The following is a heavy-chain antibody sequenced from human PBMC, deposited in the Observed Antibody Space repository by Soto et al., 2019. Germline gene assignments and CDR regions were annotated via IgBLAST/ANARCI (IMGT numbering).Heavy chain of an antibody. CDR3: ARGSFRLRPRIDY. CDR1: GGSFSGYY. Sequence: SETLSLSCAVYGGSFSGYYWSWIRQPPGKGLEWIGEINHSGSTNYNPSLKSRVTISVDTSKNQFSLKLSSVTAAATAVYYCARGSFRLRPRIDYWGQGTLVTVSS. V-gene: IGHV4-34*01. CDR2: INHSGST. D-gene: IGHD3-16*01. J-gene: IGHJ4*02.